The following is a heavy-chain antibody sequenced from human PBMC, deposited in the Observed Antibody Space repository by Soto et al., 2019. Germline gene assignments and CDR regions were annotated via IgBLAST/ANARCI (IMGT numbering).Heavy chain of an antibody. CDR2: IKSKTDGGTT. CDR3: TTEAVVVGATLYYFDY. CDR1: GFTFNNAW. D-gene: IGHD2-15*01. J-gene: IGHJ4*02. Sequence: GGSLRLSCAVSGFTFNNAWMNWVRQAPGKGLEWVGRIKSKTDGGTTDYAAPVKGRFTISRDDSKNTLYLQMSSLKTEDTAVYYCTTEAVVVGATLYYFDYWGQGTLVTVSS. V-gene: IGHV3-15*01.